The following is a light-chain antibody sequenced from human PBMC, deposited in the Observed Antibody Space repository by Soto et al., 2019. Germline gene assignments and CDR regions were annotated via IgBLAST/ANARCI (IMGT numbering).Light chain of an antibody. J-gene: IGKJ1*01. Sequence: DIQMTQSPSSLSAFVGDRVTITCRASQGISNFLAWYQQKPGKVPKLLIYAASTLQSGVPSRFSGSGSGTDFTLTISSLQPEDVATYYCQQYFNWPLTWTFGPGTKVQIK. V-gene: IGKV1-27*01. CDR2: AAS. CDR1: QGISNF. CDR3: QQYFNWPLTWT.